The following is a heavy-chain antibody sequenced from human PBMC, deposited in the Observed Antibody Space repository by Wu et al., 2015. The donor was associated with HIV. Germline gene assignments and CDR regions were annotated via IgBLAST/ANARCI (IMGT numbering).Heavy chain of an antibody. CDR3: AREGGFVVVGVGNWFDP. J-gene: IGHJ5*02. CDR2: ITPMFGKP. CDR1: GATFGTYG. V-gene: IGHV1-69*13. D-gene: IGHD2-15*01. Sequence: QVQLVQSGAEVKKPGSSVKVSCKASGATFGTYGFNWVRQAPGGGLEWMGRITPMFGKPNYAQKFQDRVTITADDSTNTAYMELTSLRSEDTAVYYCAREGGFVVVGVGNWFDPWGQGTLVTVSS.